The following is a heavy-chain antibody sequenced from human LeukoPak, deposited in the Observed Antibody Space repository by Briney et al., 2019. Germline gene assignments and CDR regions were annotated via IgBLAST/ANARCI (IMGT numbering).Heavy chain of an antibody. J-gene: IGHJ6*02. CDR2: INNDGSSA. Sequence: QSGGSLRLSCTASGFTFRSYWMHWVRQAPGKGLVWVARINNDGSSASYADSVKGRFTSSRDNAKSTLYPQMNSLRAEDTAVYYCARVGIGNYYYYYGMDVWGQGTTVTVSS. CDR1: GFTFRSYW. CDR3: ARVGIGNYYYYYGMDV. V-gene: IGHV3-74*01.